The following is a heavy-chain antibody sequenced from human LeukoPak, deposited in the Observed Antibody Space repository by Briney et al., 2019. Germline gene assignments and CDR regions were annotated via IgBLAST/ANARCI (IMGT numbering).Heavy chain of an antibody. J-gene: IGHJ4*02. Sequence: ASVTVSFKSSGGTFTSYAISWVRQAAGQGLEWMGWMNPNSGDTAYVQKFRGKVTITSGTSISTAYMELSSLTYEDSAVYYCTRSVFGVGVRFDFWGQGTPVTVSS. CDR2: MNPNSGDT. CDR3: TRSVFGVGVRFDF. D-gene: IGHD3-3*01. V-gene: IGHV1-8*02. CDR1: GGTFTSYA.